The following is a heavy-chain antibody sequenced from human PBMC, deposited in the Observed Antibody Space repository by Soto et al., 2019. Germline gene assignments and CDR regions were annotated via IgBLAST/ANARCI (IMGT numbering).Heavy chain of an antibody. J-gene: IGHJ5*02. CDR2: INPSGGST. Sequence: ASVKVSCKASGYTFISHHIHWVRQAPGHGLEWMGIINPSGGSTTYAQKFQGRVTMTRDTSTSTVYMELSSLRSEDTAVYYCARDPGANWFDPWGQGTLVTVSS. CDR3: ARDPGANWFDP. V-gene: IGHV1-46*01. CDR1: GYTFISHH.